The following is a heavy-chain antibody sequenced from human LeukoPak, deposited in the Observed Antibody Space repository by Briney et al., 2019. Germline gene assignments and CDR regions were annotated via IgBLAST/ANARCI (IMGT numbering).Heavy chain of an antibody. CDR3: ARDWGRVPDAFDI. J-gene: IGHJ3*02. CDR2: IYSGGST. V-gene: IGHV3-53*01. Sequence: GGSLRLSCAASGFTVSSNYMNWVCQAPGKGLEWVSVIYSGGSTYYADSVKGRFTISRDNSKNTLYLQMNSLRAEDTAVYYCARDWGRVPDAFDIWGQGTMVTVSS. CDR1: GFTVSSNY. D-gene: IGHD7-27*01.